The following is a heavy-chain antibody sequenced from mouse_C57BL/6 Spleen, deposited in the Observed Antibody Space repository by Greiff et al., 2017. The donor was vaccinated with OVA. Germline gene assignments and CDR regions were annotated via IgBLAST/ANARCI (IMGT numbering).Heavy chain of an antibody. CDR1: GFTFTDYY. CDR2: IRNKANGYTT. V-gene: IGHV7-3*01. CDR3: ERYNGSSYNWYFDV. D-gene: IGHD1-1*01. Sequence: EVKLVESGGGLVQPGGSLSLSCAASGFTFTDYYMSWVRQPPGKALEWLGFIRNKANGYTTEYSASVKGRFTISRDNSQSILYLQMNALRAEDSATYYCERYNGSSYNWYFDVWGTGTTVTVSS. J-gene: IGHJ1*03.